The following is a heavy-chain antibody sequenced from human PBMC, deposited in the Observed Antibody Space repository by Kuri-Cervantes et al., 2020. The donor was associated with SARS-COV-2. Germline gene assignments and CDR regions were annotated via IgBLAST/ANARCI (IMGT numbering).Heavy chain of an antibody. Sequence: ESLKISCAVSGYSISSGYYWGWIRQPPGKGLEWIGSIYHSGSTYYNPSLKSRVTISVDTSKNQFSLKLSSVTAADTAVYYCARCPFLEWLSDGMDVWGQGTTVTVSS. V-gene: IGHV4-38-2*01. CDR1: GYSISSGYY. J-gene: IGHJ6*02. CDR3: ARCPFLEWLSDGMDV. D-gene: IGHD3-3*01. CDR2: IYHSGST.